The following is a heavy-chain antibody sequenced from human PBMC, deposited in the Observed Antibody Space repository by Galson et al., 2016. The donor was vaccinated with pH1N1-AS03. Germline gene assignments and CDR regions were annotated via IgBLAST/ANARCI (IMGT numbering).Heavy chain of an antibody. D-gene: IGHD6-6*01. J-gene: IGHJ6*02. CDR3: TRDGAAHDYYYYGMDV. Sequence: SVKVSCKASGGTFGNYAVSWVRLAPGQGLEWLGAIVPVFGTTNYAQTFQGRLTITADASTSTANMELSGLRLDDTALCYCTRDGAAHDYYYYGMDVWGQGTTVTVSS. V-gene: IGHV1-69*13. CDR2: IVPVFGTT. CDR1: GGTFGNYA.